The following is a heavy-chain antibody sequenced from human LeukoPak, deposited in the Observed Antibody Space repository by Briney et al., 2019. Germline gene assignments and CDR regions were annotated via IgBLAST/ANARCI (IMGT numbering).Heavy chain of an antibody. CDR1: GFTFSDYS. CDR3: ARVASSGWSD. J-gene: IGHJ4*02. V-gene: IGHV3-21*01. D-gene: IGHD6-19*01. CDR2: ISSSSSYI. Sequence: PGGSLRLSCAASGFTFSDYSMNWVRQSPGKGLELVSSISSSSSYIYYADSVKGRFTISRDNAKNSLYLQMNSLRAEDTAVYYCARVASSGWSDWGQGTLVTVSS.